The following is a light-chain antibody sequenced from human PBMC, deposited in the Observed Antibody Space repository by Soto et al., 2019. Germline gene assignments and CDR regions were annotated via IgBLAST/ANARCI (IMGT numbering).Light chain of an antibody. Sequence: DIQMTQSPSSPSASVGDRVTITCRASQSISTYLNWYQQKPGKAPNLLIYSASTLQNGVPSRFTGSGSGTDFTLTISSLQPEDFATYYCQQSYTSPMYTFGQGTKLEIK. CDR3: QQSYTSPMYT. CDR2: SAS. CDR1: QSISTY. V-gene: IGKV1-39*01. J-gene: IGKJ2*01.